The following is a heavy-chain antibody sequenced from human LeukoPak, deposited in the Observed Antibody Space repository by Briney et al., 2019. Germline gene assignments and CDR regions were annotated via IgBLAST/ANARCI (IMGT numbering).Heavy chain of an antibody. J-gene: IGHJ3*02. CDR3: ARRVRGVNGPHDAFDI. CDR1: GYSFTSYW. Sequence: GESLKISCKGSGYSFTSYWIGWVRQMPGKGLEWMGIIYPGDSDTRYSPSFQGQVTISADKSISTAYLQWSSLKASDTAMYYCARRVRGVNGPHDAFDIWGQGTMVTVSS. CDR2: IYPGDSDT. V-gene: IGHV5-51*01. D-gene: IGHD3-10*01.